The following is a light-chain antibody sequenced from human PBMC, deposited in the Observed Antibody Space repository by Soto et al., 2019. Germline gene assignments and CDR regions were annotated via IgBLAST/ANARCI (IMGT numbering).Light chain of an antibody. CDR1: QSVSSSY. V-gene: IGKV3-20*01. Sequence: EIVLPQSPGTLSLSPGERATLSCRTSQSVSSSYLAWYQQKPGQAPRLLIYGASSRATGIPDRFSGSGSGTDFILTISRLEPEDFATYYCQQYYSYPWTFGQGTKVDI. CDR3: QQYYSYPWT. J-gene: IGKJ1*01. CDR2: GAS.